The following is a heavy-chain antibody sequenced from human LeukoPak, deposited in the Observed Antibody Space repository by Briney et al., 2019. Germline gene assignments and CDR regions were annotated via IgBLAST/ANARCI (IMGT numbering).Heavy chain of an antibody. J-gene: IGHJ6*02. CDR3: AKSAAAGNYYCYGMDV. D-gene: IGHD6-13*01. CDR1: GFTFSSYA. Sequence: LSGGSLRLSCAASGFTFSSYAMSWVRQAPGKGLEWVSAISGSGGSTYYADSVKGRFTISRDNSKNTLYLQMNSLRAEDTAVYYCAKSAAAGNYYCYGMDVWGQGTTVTVSS. CDR2: ISGSGGST. V-gene: IGHV3-23*01.